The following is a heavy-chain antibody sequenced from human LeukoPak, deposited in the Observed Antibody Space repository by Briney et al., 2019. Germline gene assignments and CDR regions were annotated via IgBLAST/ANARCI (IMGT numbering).Heavy chain of an antibody. J-gene: IGHJ4*02. CDR1: GLSFSDYW. V-gene: IGHV3-74*01. D-gene: IGHD5-18*01. CDR3: ARINKEPGYSSDY. CDR2: INGDGSST. Sequence: GGSLRLSCAAPGLSFSDYWMQWVRQAPVKGLVWVSRINGDGSSTSYADSVKGRFTIPRDNAKKTMYLQMNSLRAEDTAVYYCARINKEPGYSSDYWGQGTLVTVSS.